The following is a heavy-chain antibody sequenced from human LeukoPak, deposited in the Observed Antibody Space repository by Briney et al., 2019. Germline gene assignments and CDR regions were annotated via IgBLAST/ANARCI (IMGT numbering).Heavy chain of an antibody. J-gene: IGHJ4*02. Sequence: QPGGSLRLSCAASGFTFSSYVMSWVRQAPGKGLEWVSAIRGSGGSTYYADSVKGRFTISRDNSKNTLYLQMNSLRAEDTAVYYCAKDRRGIAAAGPLDYWGQGTLVTVSS. CDR3: AKDRRGIAAAGPLDY. V-gene: IGHV3-23*01. CDR2: IRGSGGST. CDR1: GFTFSSYV. D-gene: IGHD6-13*01.